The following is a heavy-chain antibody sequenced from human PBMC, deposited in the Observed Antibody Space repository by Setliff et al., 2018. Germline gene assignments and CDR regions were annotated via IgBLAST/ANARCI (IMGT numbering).Heavy chain of an antibody. CDR2: ISGYNGYT. CDR1: GYTFAKYG. Sequence: GASVKVSCKAFGYTFAKYGTSWVRQAPGQGLEWMGWISGYNGYTVYAQKLQGRVTLTTDTSTGTAYMEVRSLRSDDTAQYYCVRDRAAIVVGPPTAAFDIWGQGTMVTVSS. D-gene: IGHD2-2*01. CDR3: VRDRAAIVVGPPTAAFDI. J-gene: IGHJ3*02. V-gene: IGHV1-18*01.